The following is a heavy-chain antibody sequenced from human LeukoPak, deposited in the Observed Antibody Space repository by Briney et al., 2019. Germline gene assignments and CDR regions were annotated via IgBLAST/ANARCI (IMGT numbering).Heavy chain of an antibody. D-gene: IGHD2-21*02. Sequence: SETLSLTCTVSGGSISSYYWSWIRQPPGKGLEWIGYIYYSGSTNYNPSLKSRVTISVDTSKNQFSLKLSSVTAADTAVYYCASDYAGDWTGYYYYYGMDVWGQGTTVTVSS. CDR3: ASDYAGDWTGYYYYYGMDV. J-gene: IGHJ6*02. CDR2: IYYSGST. CDR1: GGSISSYY. V-gene: IGHV4-59*01.